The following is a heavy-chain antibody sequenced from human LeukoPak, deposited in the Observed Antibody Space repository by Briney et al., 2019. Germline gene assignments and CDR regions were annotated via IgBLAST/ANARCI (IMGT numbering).Heavy chain of an antibody. CDR3: AKDLFPYYDYVWGSYRYDPYFDY. CDR1: GVTFSSYA. Sequence: PGGSLRLSCAASGVTFSSYAMSWVRQAPGKGLEWVSAISGSGGSTYYADSVKGRFTISRDNSKNTLYLQMNSLRAEDTAVYYCAKDLFPYYDYVWGSYRYDPYFDYWGQGTLVTVSS. CDR2: ISGSGGST. J-gene: IGHJ4*02. V-gene: IGHV3-23*01. D-gene: IGHD3-16*02.